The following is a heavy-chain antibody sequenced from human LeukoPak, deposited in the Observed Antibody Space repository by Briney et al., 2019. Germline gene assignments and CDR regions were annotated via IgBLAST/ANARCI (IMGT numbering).Heavy chain of an antibody. CDR2: ISGSGGST. Sequence: GGSLRLSCATSGFTFSSYGMSWVRQAPGKGLEWVSAISGSGGSTYYADSVKGRFTISRDNSKNTLYLQMNSLRAEDTAVYYCARADWGYGDYWGQGTLVTVSS. CDR1: GFTFSSYG. D-gene: IGHD3-16*01. J-gene: IGHJ4*02. V-gene: IGHV3-23*01. CDR3: ARADWGYGDY.